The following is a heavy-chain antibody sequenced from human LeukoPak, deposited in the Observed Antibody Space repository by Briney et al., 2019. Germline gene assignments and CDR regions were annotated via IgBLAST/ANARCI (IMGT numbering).Heavy chain of an antibody. D-gene: IGHD3-22*01. Sequence: PSETLSLTCTVSGGSISSSSYYWGWIRQPPGKGLEWIGSIYYSGSTYYNPSLKSRVTISVDTSKNQFSLKLSSVTAADTAVYYCAREGLAGSDSSGYYYDGFDYWGQGTLVTVSS. V-gene: IGHV4-39*07. CDR1: GGSISSSSYY. CDR3: AREGLAGSDSSGYYYDGFDY. CDR2: IYYSGST. J-gene: IGHJ4*02.